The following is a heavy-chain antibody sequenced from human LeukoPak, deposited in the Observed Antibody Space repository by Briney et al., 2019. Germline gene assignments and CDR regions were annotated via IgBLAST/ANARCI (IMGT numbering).Heavy chain of an antibody. Sequence: GASVKVSCKASGYTFTCYAMNWVRQAPGQGLEWMGWINTNTGNPTYAQGFTGRFVFSLDTSVSTAYLQISSLKAEDTAVYYCARTDPRLLDEQSVGATNGLPSDYWGQGTLVTVSS. V-gene: IGHV7-4-1*02. CDR1: GYTFTCYA. CDR3: ARTDPRLLDEQSVGATNGLPSDY. J-gene: IGHJ4*02. D-gene: IGHD1-26*01. CDR2: INTNTGNP.